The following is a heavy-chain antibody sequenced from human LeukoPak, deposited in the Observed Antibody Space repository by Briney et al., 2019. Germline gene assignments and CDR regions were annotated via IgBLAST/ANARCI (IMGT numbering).Heavy chain of an antibody. CDR1: GGSFSGYY. CDR3: ARDRQLWYSRDAFDI. D-gene: IGHD5-18*01. V-gene: IGHV4-34*01. Sequence: SETLSLTCAVYGGSFSGYYWSWIRQPPGKGLEWIGEINHSGSTNYNPSLKSRVTISVDTSKNQFSLKLSSVTAADTAVYYCARDRQLWYSRDAFDIWGQGTMVTVSS. CDR2: INHSGST. J-gene: IGHJ3*02.